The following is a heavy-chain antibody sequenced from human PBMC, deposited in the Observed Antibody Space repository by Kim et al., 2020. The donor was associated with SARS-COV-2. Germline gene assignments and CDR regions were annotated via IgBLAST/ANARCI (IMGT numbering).Heavy chain of an antibody. V-gene: IGHV4-59*08. J-gene: IGHJ4*02. D-gene: IGHD6-19*01. CDR3: ARLGRGWPHLDY. CDR1: SASISPYF. Sequence: SETLSLTCSISSASISPYFWSWVRQPPGKGLEWIGFIHYSGRTSYNPSLNSRVTISVDTSKTQFSLELRSVTAEDTAVYYCARLGRGWPHLDYWGQGTL. CDR2: IHYSGRT.